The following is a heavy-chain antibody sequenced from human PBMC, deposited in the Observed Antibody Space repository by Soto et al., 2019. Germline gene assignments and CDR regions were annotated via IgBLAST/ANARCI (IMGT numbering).Heavy chain of an antibody. J-gene: IGHJ4*02. CDR2: TKSKADGETT. V-gene: IGHV3-15*01. CDR1: GFGFKNAW. CDR3: TTEVARGEGCFDN. D-gene: IGHD3-10*01. Sequence: EVQLVESGGGLVKPGGSLRLSCAASGFGFKNAWMSWVRQAPGKGLEWVGRTKSKADGETTDYAAPVKGRFTISRDDSKNTLFLQMNSLKTEETAVYYCTTEVARGEGCFDNWGQGTLVTVSS.